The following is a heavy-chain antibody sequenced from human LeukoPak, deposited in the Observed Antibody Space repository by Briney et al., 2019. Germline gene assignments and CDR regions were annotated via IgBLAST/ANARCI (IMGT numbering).Heavy chain of an antibody. CDR3: AKDRAGSSGSSPV. V-gene: IGHV3-23*01. D-gene: IGHD1-26*01. J-gene: IGHJ4*02. CDR1: GFQFSYHP. Sequence: GEALMLCCWVHGFQFSYHPMRSGRQARAKVQGLVSAISGSGGSTYYADSVKGRFTISRDNSKNTLYLQMNSLRAGDTAVYYCAKDRAGSSGSSPVWGQGTLVTVSS. CDR2: ISGSGGST.